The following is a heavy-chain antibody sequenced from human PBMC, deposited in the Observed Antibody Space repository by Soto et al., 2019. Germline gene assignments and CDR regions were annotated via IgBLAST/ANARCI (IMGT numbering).Heavy chain of an antibody. V-gene: IGHV1-69*13. D-gene: IGHD5-12*01. J-gene: IGHJ6*02. CDR2: IIPIFGTV. Sequence: SVKVSCKASGGTFSSYAVSWVRQAPGQGLEWMGWIIPIFGTVIYAQQFQGRVTITADESTSTAYMELSSLRSEDTAVYYCARGGDGYNYYYYYGMDVWGQGTTVTVSS. CDR1: GGTFSSYA. CDR3: ARGGDGYNYYYYYGMDV.